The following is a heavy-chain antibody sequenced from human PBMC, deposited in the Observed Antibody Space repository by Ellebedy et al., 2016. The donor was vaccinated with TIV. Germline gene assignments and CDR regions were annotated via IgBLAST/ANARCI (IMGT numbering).Heavy chain of an antibody. Sequence: SGPTLVKPTETLTLTCTFSGFLLSTSGMCINWIRQPPGKALEWLARIDWDEDTYYSTSLQSRLTISKDRTRNQVVLTMTSMDADDSGMYFCAREDGEFSYALDSWGQGILDTVST. D-gene: IGHD3-16*01. CDR3: AREDGEFSYALDS. CDR1: GFLLSTSGMC. V-gene: IGHV2-70*11. CDR2: IDWDEDT. J-gene: IGHJ4*02.